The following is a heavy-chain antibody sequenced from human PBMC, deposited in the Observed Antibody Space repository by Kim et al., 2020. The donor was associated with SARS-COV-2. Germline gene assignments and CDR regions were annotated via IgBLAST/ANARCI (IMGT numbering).Heavy chain of an antibody. CDR1: GGSISSGGYS. J-gene: IGHJ5*02. V-gene: IGHV4-30-2*01. D-gene: IGHD3-10*01. CDR2: IYHSGST. Sequence: SETLSLTCAVSGGSISSGGYSWSWIRQPPGKGLEWIGYIYHSGSTYYNPSLKSRVTISVDRSKNQFSLKLSSVTAADTAVYYCARQGGNYYGSGSYWFDPWGQGTLVTVSS. CDR3: ARQGGNYYGSGSYWFDP.